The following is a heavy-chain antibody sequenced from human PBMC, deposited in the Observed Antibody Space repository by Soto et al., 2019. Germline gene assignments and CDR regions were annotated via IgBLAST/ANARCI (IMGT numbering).Heavy chain of an antibody. V-gene: IGHV3-72*01. CDR2: SRNKANSYTT. J-gene: IGHJ5*02. CDR3: ARATSNWFDP. CDR1: GCTFSDHY. Sequence: GLTLRRSCAASGCTFSDHYMDWVRQAPGKGLEWVGRSRNKANSYTTEYAASVKGRFTISRDDSKNSLYLQMNSLKTEDSAVYYCARATSNWFDPWGQGTLVTVSS. D-gene: IGHD3-16*01.